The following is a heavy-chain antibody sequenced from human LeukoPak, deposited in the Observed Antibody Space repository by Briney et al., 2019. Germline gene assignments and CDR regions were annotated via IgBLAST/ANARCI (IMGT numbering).Heavy chain of an antibody. CDR1: GFTFSSYE. D-gene: IGHD3-3*01. CDR3: ARPPDNDFWGGIMDV. Sequence: PGGSLRLSCAASGFTFSSYEMNWVRQAPGKGLEWVSYISSSGSTKYYADSVKGRFTISRDNAKNSLYLQMNSLRAEDTAIYYCARPPDNDFWGGIMDVWGKGTTVTVSS. J-gene: IGHJ6*03. V-gene: IGHV3-48*03. CDR2: ISSSGSTK.